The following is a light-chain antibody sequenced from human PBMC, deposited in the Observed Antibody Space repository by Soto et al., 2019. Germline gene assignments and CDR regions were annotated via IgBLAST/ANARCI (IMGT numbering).Light chain of an antibody. V-gene: IGLV1-40*01. CDR3: QSYDSSLRASV. CDR2: GNN. J-gene: IGLJ2*01. Sequence: QSVLTQPPSVSGAPGQRVTIPCTGSSSNIGAGYDVHWYQQVPGTAPKLLIYGNNNRPSGVSDRFSGSKSGTSASLAITGLQAADEADYYYQSYDSSLRASVFGGGTQLTVL. CDR1: SSNIGAGYD.